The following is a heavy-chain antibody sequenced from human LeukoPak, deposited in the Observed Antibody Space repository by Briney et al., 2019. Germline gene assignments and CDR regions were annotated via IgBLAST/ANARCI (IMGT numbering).Heavy chain of an antibody. CDR1: GGSISSSNW. Sequence: SETLSLTCAVSGGSISSSNWWSWVRQPPGKGLEWIGEIYHSGSTNYNPSLKSRVTISVDKSKNQFSLKLSSVTAADTAVYYCARAPITIFGVVTFDYWGQGTLVTVSS. V-gene: IGHV4-4*02. J-gene: IGHJ4*02. D-gene: IGHD3-3*01. CDR2: IYHSGST. CDR3: ARAPITIFGVVTFDY.